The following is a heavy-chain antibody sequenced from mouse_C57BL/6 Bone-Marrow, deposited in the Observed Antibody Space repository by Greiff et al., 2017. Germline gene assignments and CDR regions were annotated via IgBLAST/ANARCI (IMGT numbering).Heavy chain of an antibody. V-gene: IGHV3-6*01. CDR1: GYSITSGYY. Sequence: EVHLVESGPGLVKPSQSLSLTCSVTGYSITSGYYWNWIRQFPGNKLEWMGYISYDGSNNYNPSLKNRISITRDTSKNQFFLKLNSVTTEDTATYYCARYYYGIDYVGQGTTLTVSS. CDR2: ISYDGSN. CDR3: ARYYYGIDY. J-gene: IGHJ2*01. D-gene: IGHD1-1*01.